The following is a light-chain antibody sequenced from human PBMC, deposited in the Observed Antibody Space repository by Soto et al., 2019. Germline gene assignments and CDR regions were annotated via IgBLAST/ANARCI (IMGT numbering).Light chain of an antibody. CDR2: GNN. CDR1: SSNIGAGYD. J-gene: IGLJ1*01. CDR3: QSYDSSLSVHYV. V-gene: IGLV1-40*01. Sequence: QSVLTQPPSVSGAPGQRVTISCPGSSSNIGAGYDVHWYQQVPGTAPKLLIYGNNNRPSGVPDRFSGSKSGTSASLAITGLQAEDEADYYCQSYDSSLSVHYVFGTGTKLTVL.